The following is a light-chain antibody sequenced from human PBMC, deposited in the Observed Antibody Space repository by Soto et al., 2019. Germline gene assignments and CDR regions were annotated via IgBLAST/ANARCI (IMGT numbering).Light chain of an antibody. Sequence: QSVLTQPPSVSGAPGQRVTISCTGSSSYIGAGYDVHWYQQLPGTAPKLLIYGNSNRPSGVPDQFSGSKSGTSASLAITGLQAEDEADYYCQSYDSSLSGSVFGGGTKLTVL. J-gene: IGLJ3*02. CDR2: GNS. CDR3: QSYDSSLSGSV. V-gene: IGLV1-40*01. CDR1: SSYIGAGYD.